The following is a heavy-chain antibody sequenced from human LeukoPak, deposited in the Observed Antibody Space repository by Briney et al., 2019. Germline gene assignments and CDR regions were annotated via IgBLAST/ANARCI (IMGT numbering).Heavy chain of an antibody. V-gene: IGHV4-30-4*01. D-gene: IGHD3-22*01. CDR2: IYYSGST. J-gene: IGHJ4*02. CDR1: GGSISSGDYY. CDR3: AGVYYYDNSGYGKDYFDY. Sequence: SETLSLTCTVSGGSISSGDYYWSWIRQPPGKGLEWIGYIYYSGSTYYNPSLKSRVTISVDTSKNQFSLKLSSVTAADTAVYYCAGVYYYDNSGYGKDYFDYRGQGTLVTVSS.